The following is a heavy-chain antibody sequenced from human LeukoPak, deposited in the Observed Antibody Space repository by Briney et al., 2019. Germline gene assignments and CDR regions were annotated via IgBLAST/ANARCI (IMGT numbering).Heavy chain of an antibody. Sequence: GGSLRLSCAASGFPFSSYWMNWVRQAPGKGLEWVANIKQDGSEKYYVDSVKGRFTISRDNAKNSLYLQMNSLRAEDTAVYYCARDGADYYDSSGYYFDYWGQGTLVTVSS. V-gene: IGHV3-7*01. J-gene: IGHJ4*02. D-gene: IGHD3-22*01. CDR2: IKQDGSEK. CDR1: GFPFSSYW. CDR3: ARDGADYYDSSGYYFDY.